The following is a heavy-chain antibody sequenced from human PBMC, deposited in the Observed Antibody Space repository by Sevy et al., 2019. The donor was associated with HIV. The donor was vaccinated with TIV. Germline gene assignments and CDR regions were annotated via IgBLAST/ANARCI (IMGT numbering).Heavy chain of an antibody. V-gene: IGHV3-30*18. Sequence: GGSLRLSCAASGFTFSRFGMHWVRQAPGKGLVWLAVISYDTKTKHFPDSLKGRIAISRDNTKNTVDLQINSLRVEDTAVYYCAKGSAAAAVLDVWGRGTLVTVSS. CDR3: AKGSAAAAVLDV. D-gene: IGHD6-13*01. J-gene: IGHJ4*02. CDR2: ISYDTKTK. CDR1: GFTFSRFG.